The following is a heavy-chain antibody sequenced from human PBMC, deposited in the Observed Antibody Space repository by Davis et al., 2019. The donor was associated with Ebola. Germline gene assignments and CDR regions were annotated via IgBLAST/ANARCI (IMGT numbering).Heavy chain of an antibody. CDR3: ARRGDYRHFDY. CDR1: GFTFSSYG. D-gene: IGHD4-17*01. J-gene: IGHJ4*02. V-gene: IGHV3-33*01. CDR2: IWYDGSNK. Sequence: GESLKISCAASGFTFSSYGMHWVRQAPGKGLEWVAVIWYDGSNKYYADSVKGRFTISRDNSKNTLYLQMNSLRAEDTAVYYCARRGDYRHFDYWGQGTLVTVSS.